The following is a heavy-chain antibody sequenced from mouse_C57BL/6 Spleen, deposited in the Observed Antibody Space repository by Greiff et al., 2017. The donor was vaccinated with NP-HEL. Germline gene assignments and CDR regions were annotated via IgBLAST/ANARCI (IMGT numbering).Heavy chain of an antibody. D-gene: IGHD1-1*01. Sequence: VQLQQSGAELARPGASVKLSCKASGYTFTSYGISWVKQRTGQGLEWIGEIYPRSGNIYYNEKFKGKATLTADKSSSTAYMELRSLTSEDSAVYFCARDYYGSSYYAMDYWGQGTTVTVSS. V-gene: IGHV1-81*01. CDR2: IYPRSGNI. CDR1: GYTFTSYG. J-gene: IGHJ4*01. CDR3: ARDYYGSSYYAMDY.